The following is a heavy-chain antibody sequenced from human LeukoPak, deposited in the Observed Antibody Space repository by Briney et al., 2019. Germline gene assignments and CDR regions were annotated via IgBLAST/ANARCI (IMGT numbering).Heavy chain of an antibody. CDR2: MNVYQGNT. V-gene: IGHV1-18*01. J-gene: IGHJ4*02. Sequence: ASVKVSCKVSGYTLTELSMHWVRQAPGQGLEWMGWMNVYQGNTNYAQKFQGRVTMTADTSTTTAYMELGSLRSDDTALYYCARDHFTAAGKFDSWGQGTLVTVSS. D-gene: IGHD6-13*01. CDR1: GYTLTELS. CDR3: ARDHFTAAGKFDS.